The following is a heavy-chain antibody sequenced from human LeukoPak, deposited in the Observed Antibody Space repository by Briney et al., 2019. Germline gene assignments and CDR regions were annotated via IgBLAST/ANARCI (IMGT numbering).Heavy chain of an antibody. V-gene: IGHV4-4*02. Sequence: PSETLSLTCAVSGGSISSSNWWSWVRRPPGKGLEWIGEIYHSGSTNYNPSLKSRVTISVDKSKNQFSLKLSSVTAADTAVYYCARDKRQASGRGLDYWGQGTLVTVSS. D-gene: IGHD1-1*01. CDR1: GGSISSSNW. CDR3: ARDKRQASGRGLDY. CDR2: IYHSGST. J-gene: IGHJ4*02.